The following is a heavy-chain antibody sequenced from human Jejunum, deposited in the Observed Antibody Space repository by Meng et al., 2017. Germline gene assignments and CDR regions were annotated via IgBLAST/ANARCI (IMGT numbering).Heavy chain of an antibody. CDR3: ARGVGDIRVGFDY. Sequence: QGPPQDSGPCLVEPSGTLSLTCESSGNSISSTNWWDWLRQPPGKGLEWIGEIYHSGRTNFNPSLESRVTISVDESKNQFSLTLNSVTAADTAVYYCARGVGDIRVGFDYWGQGILVTVSS. V-gene: IGHV4-4*02. CDR1: GNSISSTNW. D-gene: IGHD5-12*01. CDR2: IYHSGRT. J-gene: IGHJ4*02.